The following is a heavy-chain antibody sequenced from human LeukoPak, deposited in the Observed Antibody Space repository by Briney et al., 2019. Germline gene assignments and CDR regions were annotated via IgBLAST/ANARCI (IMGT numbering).Heavy chain of an antibody. CDR3: ARDYYYYDSGSYYTNIAN. D-gene: IGHD3-10*01. CDR1: GLTFSTHW. CDR2: IKQDGSEK. J-gene: IGHJ4*02. Sequence: GGSLRLSCAASGLTFSTHWLSWVRQAPGKGLEWVANIKQDGSEKYYVDSVKGRFTISRDNAKNSLYLQMNSLRAEDTAVYYCARDYYYYDSGSYYTNIANWGQGTLVTVSS. V-gene: IGHV3-7*01.